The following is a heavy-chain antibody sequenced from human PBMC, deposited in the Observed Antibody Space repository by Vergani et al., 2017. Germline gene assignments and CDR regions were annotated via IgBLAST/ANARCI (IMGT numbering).Heavy chain of an antibody. V-gene: IGHV5-51*01. D-gene: IGHD1-1*01. J-gene: IGHJ5*02. CDR2: IYPADSDT. CDR1: EYSFGNYW. CDR3: AIHTTYTSS. Sequence: EVELVQSGPEMRKPGESLKISCKGSEYSFGNYWIGWVRQMPGKGLEWMGIIYPADSDTRYSPSFQGQVTISAGRSISTAFLQWDSLKASDTALYYCAIHTTYTSSWGKGTLSTVSS.